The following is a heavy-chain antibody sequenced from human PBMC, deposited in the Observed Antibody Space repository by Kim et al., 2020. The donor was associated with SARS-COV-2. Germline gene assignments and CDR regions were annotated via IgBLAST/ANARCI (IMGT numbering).Heavy chain of an antibody. CDR3: ARERKRGYSPRGYFDL. D-gene: IGHD5-18*01. Sequence: GGSLRLSCAASGFTVSSNYMSWVRQAPGKGLEWVSVIYSGGSTYYADSVKGRFTISRDNSKNTLYLQMNSLRAEDTAVYYCARERKRGYSPRGYFDLWGRGTLVTVSS. V-gene: IGHV3-66*02. CDR2: IYSGGST. J-gene: IGHJ2*01. CDR1: GFTVSSNY.